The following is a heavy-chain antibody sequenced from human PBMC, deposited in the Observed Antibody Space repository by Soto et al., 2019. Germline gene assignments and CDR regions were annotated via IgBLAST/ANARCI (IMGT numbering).Heavy chain of an antibody. J-gene: IGHJ4*02. Sequence: GALRLSCAASGFTFSSYEMNWVRQAPGKGLEWVSYISSSGSTIYYADSVKGRFTISRDNAKNSLYLQMNSLRAEDTAVYYCARANEVVVVDCSGDHRDDHSGQAPRVSVS. D-gene: IGHD2-15*01. CDR1: GFTFSSYE. CDR3: ARANEVVVVDCSGDHRDDH. CDR2: ISSSGSTI. V-gene: IGHV3-48*03.